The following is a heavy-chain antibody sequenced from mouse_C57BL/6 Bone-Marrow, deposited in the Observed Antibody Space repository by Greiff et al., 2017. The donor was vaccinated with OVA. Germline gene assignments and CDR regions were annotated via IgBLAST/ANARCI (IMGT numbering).Heavy chain of an antibody. CDR1: GYAFTNSL. CDR3: ARGGDDYGDY. V-gene: IGHV1-54*01. J-gene: IGHJ2*01. D-gene: IGHD2-4*01. Sequence: VQLQQSGAELVRPGTSVKVSCKASGYAFTNSLIEWVKQRPGQGLEWIGVINPGRGGTNYHEKFKGPATLTADKSSSTAYMQLSSLTSEGTAVYFCARGGDDYGDYWGQGTTLTVSS. CDR2: INPGRGGT.